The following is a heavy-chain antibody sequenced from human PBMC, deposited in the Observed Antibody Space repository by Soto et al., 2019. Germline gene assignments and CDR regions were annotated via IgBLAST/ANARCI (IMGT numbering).Heavy chain of an antibody. J-gene: IGHJ4*02. CDR3: ARGPYYYDSSGYYHFDY. V-gene: IGHV1-69*12. CDR1: GGTFSSYA. CDR2: IIPIFGTA. Sequence: QVQLVQSGAEVKKPGSSVKVSCKASGGTFSSYAISWVRQAPGQGLEWMGGIIPIFGTANYAQKFQGRVTITADEATSTAYRELSSLRSEDTAVYYFARGPYYYDSSGYYHFDYWGQGTLVTVSS. D-gene: IGHD3-22*01.